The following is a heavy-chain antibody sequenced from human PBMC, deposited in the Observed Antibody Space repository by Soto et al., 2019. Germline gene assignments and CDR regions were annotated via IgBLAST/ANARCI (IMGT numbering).Heavy chain of an antibody. V-gene: IGHV3-7*03. D-gene: IGHD2-21*02. J-gene: IGHJ4*02. CDR3: ARGGDSYIDY. CDR2: IKQEGDE. Sequence: LRLSCAASGFTFSSLWMVWVRQPPGKGLEWVANIKQEGDESYVDSVKGRFTVSRDNAQNPLFLQMNSLRVEDTAMYYCARGGDSYIDYWGRGALVTVSS. CDR1: GFTFSSLW.